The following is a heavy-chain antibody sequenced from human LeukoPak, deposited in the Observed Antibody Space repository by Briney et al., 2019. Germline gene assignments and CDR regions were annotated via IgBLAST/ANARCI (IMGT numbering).Heavy chain of an antibody. D-gene: IGHD3-22*01. CDR2: IYYSGST. V-gene: IGHV4-59*08. Sequence: VKPSETLSLTCAVSGGSISSYYWSWIRQPPGKGLEWIGYIYYSGSTNYNPSLKSRVTISVDTSKNQFSLKLSSVTAADTAVYYCASTFYYYDSSGYYALDYWGQGTLVTVSS. CDR3: ASTFYYYDSSGYYALDY. CDR1: GGSISSYY. J-gene: IGHJ4*02.